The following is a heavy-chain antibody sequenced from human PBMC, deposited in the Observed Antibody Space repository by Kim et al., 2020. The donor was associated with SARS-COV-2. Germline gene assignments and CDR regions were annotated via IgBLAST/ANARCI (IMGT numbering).Heavy chain of an antibody. CDR3: ARGELWFGELPDY. CDR2: INSDGSST. V-gene: IGHV3-74*01. D-gene: IGHD3-10*01. Sequence: GGSLRLSCAASGFTFSSYWMHWVHQAPGKGLVWVSRINSDGSSTSYADSVKGRFTISRDNAKNTLYLQMNSLRAEDTAVYYCARGELWFGELPDYWGQGTLVTVSS. J-gene: IGHJ4*02. CDR1: GFTFSSYW.